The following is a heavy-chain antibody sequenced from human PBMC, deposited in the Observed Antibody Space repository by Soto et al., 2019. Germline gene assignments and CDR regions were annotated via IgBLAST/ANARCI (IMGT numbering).Heavy chain of an antibody. CDR1: GFTFSSYG. CDR2: ISYDGSNK. V-gene: IGHV3-30*18. J-gene: IGHJ4*02. CDR3: AKAVYDSSGYFDY. Sequence: VQLVESGGGVVQPGRSLRLSCAASGFTFSSYGMHWVRQAPGKGLEWVAVISYDGSNKYYADSMKGRLTISRDNSKNTLYLQMNSLRAEDTAVYYWAKAVYDSSGYFDYWGQGTLVTVSS. D-gene: IGHD3-22*01.